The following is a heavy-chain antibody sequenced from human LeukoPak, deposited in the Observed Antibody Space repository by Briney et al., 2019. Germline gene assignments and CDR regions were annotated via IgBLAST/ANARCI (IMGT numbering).Heavy chain of an antibody. CDR1: GFTVSSNY. CDR3: AKVPLVAGLDY. CDR2: IYSGGST. D-gene: IGHD6-19*01. J-gene: IGHJ4*02. Sequence: GGSLRLSCAASGFTVSSNYMSWVRQAPGKGLEWVSVIYSGGSTYYADSVKGRFTISRDNSKNTLYLQMNSLRAEDTAVYYCAKVPLVAGLDYWGQGTLVTVSS. V-gene: IGHV3-53*05.